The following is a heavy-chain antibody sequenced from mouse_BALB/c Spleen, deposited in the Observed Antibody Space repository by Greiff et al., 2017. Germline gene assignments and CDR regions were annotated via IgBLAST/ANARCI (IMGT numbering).Heavy chain of an antibody. Sequence: EVKLMESGGGLVQPKGSLKLSCAASGFTFNTYAMNWVRQAPGKGLEWVARIRSKSNNYATYYADSVKDRFTISRDDSQSMLYLQMNNLKTEDTAMYYCVRWLQRGWGAGTTVTVSS. CDR3: VRWLQRG. V-gene: IGHV10-1*02. CDR1: GFTFNTYA. D-gene: IGHD2-2*01. J-gene: IGHJ1*01. CDR2: IRSKSNNYAT.